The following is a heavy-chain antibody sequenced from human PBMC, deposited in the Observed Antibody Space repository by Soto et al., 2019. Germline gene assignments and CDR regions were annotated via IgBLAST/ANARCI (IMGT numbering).Heavy chain of an antibody. CDR2: IGRRGSPI. D-gene: IGHD4-17*01. V-gene: IGHV3-48*03. CDR1: EFTLSNYE. CDR3: ARVYDDYLIDAFDI. J-gene: IGHJ3*02. Sequence: EAQLVESGGGLVQPGGFLRLSCAAFEFTLSNYEMDWVRQAPGKGLEWVSHIGRRGSPIYYADSVKGRFTISRDNAKNSVFLQMNSLRPEDTAVYYCARVYDDYLIDAFDIWGQGTMVSVSS.